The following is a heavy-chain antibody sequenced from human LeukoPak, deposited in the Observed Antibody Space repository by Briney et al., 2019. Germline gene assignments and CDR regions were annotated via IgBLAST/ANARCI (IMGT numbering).Heavy chain of an antibody. CDR2: IWYDGSNK. V-gene: IGHV3-30*19. CDR3: DPHDSSSHF. J-gene: IGHJ4*02. D-gene: IGHD6-6*01. CDR1: GFTFSSYG. Sequence: PGRSLRLSCAASGFTFSSYGMHWVRQAPGKGLEWVAVIWYDGSNKYYADSVKGRFTISRDNSKKTLYLQMNSLRDEDTAVYYCDPHDSSSHFWGQGTLVTVSS.